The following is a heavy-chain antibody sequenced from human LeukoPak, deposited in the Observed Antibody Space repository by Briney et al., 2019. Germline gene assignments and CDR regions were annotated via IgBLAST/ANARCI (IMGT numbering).Heavy chain of an antibody. CDR1: GGSISSGSYS. V-gene: IGHV4-30-2*01. CDR2: VYPRGST. Sequence: PSQTLSLTCAVSGGSISSGSYSWSWIRQPPGKGLEWIGYVYPRGSTYYNPSLKSRVILSLDKSANQFSLNLSSVTAADTAVYYCARFSPRAMGNYLDFWGQGTLVTVSS. CDR3: ARFSPRAMGNYLDF. D-gene: IGHD7-27*01. J-gene: IGHJ4*02.